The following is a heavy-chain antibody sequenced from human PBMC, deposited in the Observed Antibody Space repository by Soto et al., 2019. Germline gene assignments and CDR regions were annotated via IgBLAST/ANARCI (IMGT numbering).Heavy chain of an antibody. CDR2: IYYSGST. CDR1: GGSISSSSYY. Sequence: PSETLSLTCTVSGGSISSSSYYWGWIRQPPGKGLEWIGSIYYSGSTYYNPSLKSRVTISVDTSKNQFSLKLSSVTAADTAVYYCASFLADYSQDYYGIDVWAQRTTVTGSS. CDR3: ASFLADYSQDYYGIDV. J-gene: IGHJ6*02. V-gene: IGHV4-39*01. D-gene: IGHD4-4*01.